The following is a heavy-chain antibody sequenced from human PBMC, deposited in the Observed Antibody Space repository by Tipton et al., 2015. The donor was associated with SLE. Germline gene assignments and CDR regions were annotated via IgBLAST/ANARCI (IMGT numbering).Heavy chain of an antibody. J-gene: IGHJ5*02. Sequence: TLSLTCTVSGGSISSYCWGWIRQPPGKGLEWIGSIHYSGSTNDNPSLKSRVTMSVDTSKNQFSLNLTSVTAADAAVYYCARGGASSKWLDPWGQGILVTVSS. CDR3: ARGGASSKWLDP. V-gene: IGHV4-59*08. CDR2: IHYSGST. D-gene: IGHD6-6*01. CDR1: GGSISSYC.